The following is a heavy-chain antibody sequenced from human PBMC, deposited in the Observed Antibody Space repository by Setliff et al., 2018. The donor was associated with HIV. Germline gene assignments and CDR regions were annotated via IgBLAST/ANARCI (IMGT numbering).Heavy chain of an antibody. Sequence: SVKVSCKASGGTFSSYAISWVRQAPGQGLEWMGGIIPIFGTANYAQKFQGRVTITADESTSTAYMELSSLRSEDTAVYYCGVADCSSTSCYEYSYYGMDVWGQGTLVTVSS. D-gene: IGHD2-2*01. CDR1: GGTFSSYA. J-gene: IGHJ6*02. CDR2: IIPIFGTA. V-gene: IGHV1-69*13. CDR3: GVADCSSTSCYEYSYYGMDV.